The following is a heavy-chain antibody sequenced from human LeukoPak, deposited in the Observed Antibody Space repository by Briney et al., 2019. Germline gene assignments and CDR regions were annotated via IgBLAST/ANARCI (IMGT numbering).Heavy chain of an antibody. CDR1: GFTFSSNY. J-gene: IGHJ6*02. V-gene: IGHV3-53*01. CDR2: IYSGGST. CDR3: ARDAPIWFESYGMDV. D-gene: IGHD3-10*01. Sequence: GGSLRLSCAASGFTFSSNYMSWVRQAPGKGLEWVSVIYSGGSTYYADSVKGRFTISRDNSKNTLYLQMNSLRAEDTAVYYCARDAPIWFESYGMDVWGQGTTVTVSS.